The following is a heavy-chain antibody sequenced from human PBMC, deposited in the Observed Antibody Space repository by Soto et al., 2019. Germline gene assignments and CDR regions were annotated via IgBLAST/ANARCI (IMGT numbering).Heavy chain of an antibody. J-gene: IGHJ4*02. CDR1: GFPFTTAW. Sequence: EVQLVESGGDLVKPGGSLRLSCAASGFPFTTAWMSWVRQAPGGGLEWVGRIKSKTEGGTTDYGAPVKGRFTISRDDSKNTLYLQMNSLKTEDTAVYYCTTGVRSGYYKYWGQGTLVTVSS. V-gene: IGHV3-15*01. D-gene: IGHD3-3*01. CDR3: TTGVRSGYYKY. CDR2: IKSKTEGGTT.